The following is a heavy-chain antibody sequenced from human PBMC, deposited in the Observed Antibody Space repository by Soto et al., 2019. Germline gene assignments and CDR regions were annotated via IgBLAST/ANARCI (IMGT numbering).Heavy chain of an antibody. CDR2: IWYDGSNK. CDR3: ARGFGDYYNPNWFDP. J-gene: IGHJ5*02. Sequence: QVPLVESGGGVVQPGRSLRLSCAASGFTFSSYGMHWVRQAPGKGLEWVAVIWYDGSNKYYADSVKGRFTISRDNSKNTLYLQMNSLRAEDTAVYYCARGFGDYYNPNWFDPWGQGTLVTVSS. D-gene: IGHD3-10*01. CDR1: GFTFSSYG. V-gene: IGHV3-33*01.